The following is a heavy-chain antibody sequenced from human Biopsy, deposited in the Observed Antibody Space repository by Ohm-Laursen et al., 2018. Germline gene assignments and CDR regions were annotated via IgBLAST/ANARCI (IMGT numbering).Heavy chain of an antibody. V-gene: IGHV3-33*01. CDR3: ARDGAAGYGLDV. D-gene: IGHD6-25*01. J-gene: IGHJ6*02. CDR2: IWYDGSRQ. Sequence: SLRLSCTASGFTFSSYDMHWVRQAPGKGLEWVADIWYDGSRQYYADSVKGRFTISRDNSKNTLYLQMNSLRAEDTAVYYCARDGAAGYGLDVWGQGTTVTVSS. CDR1: GFTFSSYD.